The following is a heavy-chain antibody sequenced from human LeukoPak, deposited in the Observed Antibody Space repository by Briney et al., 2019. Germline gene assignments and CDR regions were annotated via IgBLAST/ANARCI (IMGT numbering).Heavy chain of an antibody. CDR2: CDDSGST. D-gene: IGHD3-10*01. Sequence: TSQTLSLTCTVSGGSISSGDYYWSWIRQPPGKGLERIGYCDDSGSTYYNPSLKSRASISVDTSKNQFSLILSSVSAADTAVYYCARDGEYGTGSYYRGCFDYWGQGILVTVSS. CDR1: GGSISSGDYY. CDR3: ARDGEYGTGSYYRGCFDY. J-gene: IGHJ4*02. V-gene: IGHV4-30-4*01.